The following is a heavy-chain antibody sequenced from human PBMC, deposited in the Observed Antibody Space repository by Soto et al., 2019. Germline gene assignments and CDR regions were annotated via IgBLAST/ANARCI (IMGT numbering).Heavy chain of an antibody. Sequence: ASVKVSCKASGYTFTSYAMHWVRQAPGQRLEWMGWINAGNGNTKYSQKFQGRVTITRDTSASTAYMELSSLRSEDTAVYYCARSTTIFGVVIMRPYYYGMDVWGQGTTVTVYS. V-gene: IGHV1-3*01. CDR1: GYTFTSYA. CDR3: ARSTTIFGVVIMRPYYYGMDV. J-gene: IGHJ6*02. D-gene: IGHD3-3*01. CDR2: INAGNGNT.